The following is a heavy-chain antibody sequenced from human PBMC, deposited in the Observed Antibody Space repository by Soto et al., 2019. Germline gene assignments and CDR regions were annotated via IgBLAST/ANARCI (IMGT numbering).Heavy chain of an antibody. CDR2: IYHSGST. Sequence: SETLSLTCAVSGGSIVSGGYSLICIRQPPWKGLELIGYIYHSGSTYYNPSLKSRVTISVDRSKNQFSLKLSSVTAADTAVYYCARGRVKQLPSKHVYYYYGMDVWGQGTTVTVSS. D-gene: IGHD6-13*01. V-gene: IGHV4-30-2*01. CDR1: GGSIVSGGYS. J-gene: IGHJ6*02. CDR3: ARGRVKQLPSKHVYYYYGMDV.